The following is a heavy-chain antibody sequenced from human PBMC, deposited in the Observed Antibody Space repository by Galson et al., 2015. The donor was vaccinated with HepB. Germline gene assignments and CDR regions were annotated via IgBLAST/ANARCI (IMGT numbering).Heavy chain of an antibody. CDR3: ARRYSGYDVGVFDY. CDR2: ISSNSATI. Sequence: SLRLSCAASGFTFSSESMNWVRQAPGKGLEWLSYISSNSATIYYADSVKGRFTISRDNAKKSLFLQMNSLRGEDTAVYYCARRYSGYDVGVFDYWGQGTLVTVSS. J-gene: IGHJ4*02. CDR1: GFTFSSES. V-gene: IGHV3-48*01. D-gene: IGHD5-12*01.